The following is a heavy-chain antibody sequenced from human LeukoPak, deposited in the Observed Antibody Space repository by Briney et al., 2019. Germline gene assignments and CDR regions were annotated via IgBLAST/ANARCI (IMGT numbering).Heavy chain of an antibody. D-gene: IGHD2-2*01. CDR1: GYTLTELS. J-gene: IGHJ6*02. CDR3: ARVQYCSSTSCYAGGMWNYYYYGMDV. CDR2: FDPEDGET. V-gene: IGHV1-24*01. Sequence: WASVKVSCKVSGYTLTELSMHWVRQAPGKGLEWMGGFDPEDGETIYAQKFQGRVTMTEDTSTDTAYMELSSLRSEDTAVYYCARVQYCSSTSCYAGGMWNYYYYGMDVWGQGTTVTVSS.